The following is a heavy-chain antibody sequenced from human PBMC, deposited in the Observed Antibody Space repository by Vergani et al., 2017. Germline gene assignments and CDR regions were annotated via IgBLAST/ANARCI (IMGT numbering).Heavy chain of an antibody. CDR1: GYTFSSYT. V-gene: IGHV1-69*02. J-gene: IGHJ4*02. CDR3: ASEYCSSTSCYVGYFDY. Sequence: QVQLVQSGAEVKKPGASVKVSCKASGYTFSSYTISWVRQAPGQGLEWMGRIIPILGIANYAQKFQGRVTITADKSTSTAYMELSSLRSEDTAVYYCASEYCSSTSCYVGYFDYWGQGTLVTVSS. D-gene: IGHD2-2*01. CDR2: IIPILGIA.